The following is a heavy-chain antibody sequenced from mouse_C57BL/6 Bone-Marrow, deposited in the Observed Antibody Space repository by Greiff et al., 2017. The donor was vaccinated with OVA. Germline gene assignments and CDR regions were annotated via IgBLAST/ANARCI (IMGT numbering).Heavy chain of an antibody. V-gene: IGHV1-81*01. CDR1: GYTFTSYG. Sequence: QVHVKQSGAELARPGASVKLSCKASGYTFTSYGISWVKQRTGQGLEWIGEIYPRSGNTYYNEKFKGKATLTADKSSSTAYMELRSLTSEDSAVYFCARSDYYSNSFAYWGQGTLVTVSA. D-gene: IGHD2-5*01. J-gene: IGHJ3*01. CDR2: IYPRSGNT. CDR3: ARSDYYSNSFAY.